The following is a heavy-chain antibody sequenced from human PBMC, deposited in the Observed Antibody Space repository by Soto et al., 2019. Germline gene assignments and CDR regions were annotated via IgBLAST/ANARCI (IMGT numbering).Heavy chain of an antibody. CDR3: ARSPEKRLRLTQAFNP. V-gene: IGHV1-69*13. D-gene: IGHD6-6*01. CDR2: IIPIFGTA. Sequence: SVKVSCKASGGTFSSYAISWVRQAPGQGLEWMGGIIPIFGTANYAQKFQGRVTITADESTSTAYMELSSLRSEDTAVYYCARSPEKRLRLTQAFNPWGRVTRVTVSS. CDR1: GGTFSSYA. J-gene: IGHJ5*02.